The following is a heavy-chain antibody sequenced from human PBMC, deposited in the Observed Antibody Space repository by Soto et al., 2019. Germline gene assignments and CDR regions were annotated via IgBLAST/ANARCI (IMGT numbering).Heavy chain of an antibody. V-gene: IGHV3-23*01. Sequence: EVQLLESGGGLVQPGGSLRLSCAASGFTFSSYAMKWVRQAPGTGLEWVSLIGESGTPTYYADSVKGRFTISSDNSGNTLFLEMYSLRAEDTAVYYCSRYIPGVRYYGMDVWGHGTTVTVSS. CDR2: IGESGTPT. J-gene: IGHJ6*02. D-gene: IGHD2-2*01. CDR3: SRYIPGVRYYGMDV. CDR1: GFTFSSYA.